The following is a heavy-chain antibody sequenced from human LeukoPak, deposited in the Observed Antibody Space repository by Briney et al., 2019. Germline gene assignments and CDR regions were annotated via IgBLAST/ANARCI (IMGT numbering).Heavy chain of an antibody. J-gene: IGHJ3*02. D-gene: IGHD3-10*02. Sequence: ASVKVSCKASGYTFRRYFMNWVRQAPGQGLEWMGWINPNSGGTYYAQKFQGWVTMTRDTSISTAYMELSRLRSDDTAVYYCALGGITMSSRGAFDIWGQGTMVTVSS. CDR1: GYTFRRYF. CDR3: ALGGITMSSRGAFDI. V-gene: IGHV1-2*04. CDR2: INPNSGGT.